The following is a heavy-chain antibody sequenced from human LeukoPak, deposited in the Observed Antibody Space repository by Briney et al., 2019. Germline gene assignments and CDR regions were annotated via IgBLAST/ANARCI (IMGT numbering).Heavy chain of an antibody. Sequence: ASVKVSCKASGYTFTSYGISWVRQAPGQGLEWMGWTSAYNGNTNYAQKLQGRVTMTTDTSTSTAYMELRSLRSDDTAVYYCARDLRSEWLRFSYYYGMDAWGQGTTVTVSS. CDR2: TSAYNGNT. CDR1: GYTFTSYG. D-gene: IGHD5-12*01. J-gene: IGHJ6*02. V-gene: IGHV1-18*01. CDR3: ARDLRSEWLRFSYYYGMDA.